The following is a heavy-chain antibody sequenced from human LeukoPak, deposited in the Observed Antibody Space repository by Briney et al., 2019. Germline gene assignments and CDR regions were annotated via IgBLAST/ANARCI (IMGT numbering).Heavy chain of an antibody. J-gene: IGHJ3*02. V-gene: IGHV4-4*02. CDR1: GGSISSSNW. D-gene: IGHD3-10*01. CDR2: IYHSGST. CDR3: AVGGVYLRGGAEAFDI. Sequence: SETLSLTCAVSGGSISSSNWWSWVRQPPGKGLEWIGEIYHSGSTNYNPSLKSRVTISVDKSKNQFSLKLSTVTAADTAVYYCAVGGVYLRGGAEAFDIWGQGTMVTVSS.